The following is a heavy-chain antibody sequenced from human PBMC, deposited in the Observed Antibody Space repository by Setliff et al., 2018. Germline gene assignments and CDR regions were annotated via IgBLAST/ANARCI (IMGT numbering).Heavy chain of an antibody. D-gene: IGHD3-22*01. CDR1: GFTFKNYG. CDR3: AKDTHYYSSSGYYCFDY. Sequence: GGSLRLSCVASGFTFKNYGMHWVRQAPGKGLEWVAVIWYDGNNKDHADSVKGRFTISRDNSKNTLYLQMDSLRVEDTAVYYCAKDTHYYSSSGYYCFDYWGRGTLVTVSS. CDR2: IWYDGNNK. J-gene: IGHJ4*02. V-gene: IGHV3-33*06.